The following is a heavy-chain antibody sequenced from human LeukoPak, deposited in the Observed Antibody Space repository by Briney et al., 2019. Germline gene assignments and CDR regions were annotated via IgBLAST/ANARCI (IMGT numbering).Heavy chain of an antibody. D-gene: IGHD2-15*01. CDR1: GLIFSNYN. CDR3: ATDTYSLENDY. CDR2: ISSSSDTI. Sequence: GGSLRLSCAASGLIFSNYNMNWVHQAPGKGLEWISYISSSSDTIYYTDSVKGRFTISRDNARNSLYLQMNSLRAEDTAVYYCATDTYSLENDYWGQGILVTVSS. J-gene: IGHJ4*02. V-gene: IGHV3-48*01.